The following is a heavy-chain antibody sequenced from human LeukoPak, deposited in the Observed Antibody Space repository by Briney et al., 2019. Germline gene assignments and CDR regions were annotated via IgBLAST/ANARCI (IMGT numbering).Heavy chain of an antibody. Sequence: GGSLRLSCAASGFSFDDYDMAWLRQAPGKGLEWVSDIDWKGRPTSYADSVKGRFTISRDNAKNTLYLQMNSLRAEDTAVYYCTRSTSCSGGSCYSSPWFDPWGQGTLVTVSS. V-gene: IGHV3-20*04. D-gene: IGHD2-15*01. J-gene: IGHJ5*02. CDR1: GFSFDDYD. CDR3: TRSTSCSGGSCYSSPWFDP. CDR2: IDWKGRPT.